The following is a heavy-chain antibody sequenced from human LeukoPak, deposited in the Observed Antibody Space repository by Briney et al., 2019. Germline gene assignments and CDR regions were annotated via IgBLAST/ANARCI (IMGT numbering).Heavy chain of an antibody. V-gene: IGHV4-4*02. CDR1: GGSLSSSNW. J-gene: IGHJ4*02. D-gene: IGHD6-6*01. Sequence: SETLSLTCAVSGGSLSSSNWWSWVRQPPGKGLEWIGEIYHSGSTNYNPSLKSRVTISVDKSKNQFSLKLSSVTAADTAVYYCARVAARGEYYFDYWGQGTLVTVSS. CDR3: ARVAARGEYYFDY. CDR2: IYHSGST.